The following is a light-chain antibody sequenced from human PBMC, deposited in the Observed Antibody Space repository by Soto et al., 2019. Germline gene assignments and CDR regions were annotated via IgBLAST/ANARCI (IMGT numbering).Light chain of an antibody. CDR2: STS. J-gene: IGKJ4*01. V-gene: IGKV3-15*01. CDR1: QSVSTN. CDR3: QQYHNWPPLT. Sequence: EIVLTQSPATLSVSPGEGATLSCRASQSVSTNLAWYQQKPGQAPRLLIYSTSTRATGIPARFSGSGSGTEFTLTLTSLQSDDVAVYYCQQYHNWPPLTFGGGTKVEMK.